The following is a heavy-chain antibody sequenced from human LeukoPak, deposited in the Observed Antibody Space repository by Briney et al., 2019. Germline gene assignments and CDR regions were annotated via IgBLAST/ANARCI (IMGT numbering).Heavy chain of an antibody. V-gene: IGHV5-51*01. J-gene: IGHJ6*02. CDR2: IYPGDSET. CDR3: ARRGSRSSGVCYGLDV. D-gene: IGHD6-6*01. Sequence: GKSLEISCQGSGYSLSSNWIGWVRQMPGKGLEWMGFIYPGDSETSHSPSFQRQVTISADKSISTAYAQWTSLKASDTAVYYCARRGSRSSGVCYGLDVWGQGTTVTVS. CDR1: GYSLSSNW.